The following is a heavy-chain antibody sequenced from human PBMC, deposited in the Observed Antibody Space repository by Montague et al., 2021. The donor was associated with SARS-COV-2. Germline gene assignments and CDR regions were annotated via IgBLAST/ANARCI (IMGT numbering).Heavy chain of an antibody. V-gene: IGHV4-31*03. D-gene: IGHD1-26*01. CDR3: ARVGFYTESYYDH. Sequence: TLSLTCTVSGYSINNGGYYWSWVRPHPGKGLEWIGNIFHSGSTHFXXXLESRITMSADTSTNQFSLHLSSVTAADTAVYFCARVGFYTESYYDHWGRGTLVTVSA. CDR2: IFHSGST. CDR1: GYSINNGGYY. J-gene: IGHJ5*02.